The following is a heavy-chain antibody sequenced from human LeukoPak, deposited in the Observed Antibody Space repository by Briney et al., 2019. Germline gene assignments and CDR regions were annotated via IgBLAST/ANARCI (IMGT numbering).Heavy chain of an antibody. J-gene: IGHJ4*02. CDR3: AKFPTLKLRPYCGSDCYSY. CDR2: ISYDGSDK. V-gene: IGHV3-30*18. Sequence: GGSLRLSCAASGFTFSSYGVHWVRQVPGKGLEWVAVISYDGSDKYYADSVKGRFTISRDNSKNTLFLQLNSLRPEDTAVYYCAKFPTLKLRPYCGSDCYSYWGQGTPVTVSS. CDR1: GFTFSSYG. D-gene: IGHD2-21*02.